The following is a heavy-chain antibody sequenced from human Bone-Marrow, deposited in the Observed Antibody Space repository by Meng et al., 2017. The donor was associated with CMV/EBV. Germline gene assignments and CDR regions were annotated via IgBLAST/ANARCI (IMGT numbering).Heavy chain of an antibody. J-gene: IGHJ4*02. D-gene: IGHD3-9*01. CDR2: IKPNSGDT. V-gene: IGHV1-2*02. CDR3: ARDDNY. CDR1: GYTFTGYH. Sequence: ASVKVSCKASGYTFTGYHIHWVRQAPGQGLQWMGLIKPNSGDTNYAQEFQGRVTMTRNTSISTAYMELSRLSSDDTAVYYCARDDNYWGQGTLVTVSS.